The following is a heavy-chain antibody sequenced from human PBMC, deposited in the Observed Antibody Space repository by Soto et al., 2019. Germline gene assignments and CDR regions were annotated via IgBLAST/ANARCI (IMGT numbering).Heavy chain of an antibody. Sequence: QLVESGGGLFQAGGSTRLSCLASGFTVSRYDMAWVRQAAGKGLEWASIIQTGGATYYTDSAQGRFTISRDNSRNTVYLQMSSLRVEDTGVYSCVRVFYDSGVVDFWGQGSPITVS. V-gene: IGHV3-53*01. J-gene: IGHJ4*02. D-gene: IGHD5-12*01. CDR1: GFTVSRYD. CDR2: IQTGGAT. CDR3: VRVFYDSGVVDF.